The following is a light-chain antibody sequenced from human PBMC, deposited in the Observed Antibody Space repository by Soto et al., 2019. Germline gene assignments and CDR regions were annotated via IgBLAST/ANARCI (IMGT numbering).Light chain of an antibody. CDR2: MGS. J-gene: IGKJ5*01. CDR1: QSLRHTDGNHY. Sequence: DIVMTQAPLSLPVTPGEPASISCRSSQSLRHTDGNHYLDWFLQKPGQSPQLLLYMGSIRASGVPDRFSGSGSGTDFTPKISRVEAEDVGGYYCMQSLQTPLPFGQGTRLEIK. V-gene: IGKV2-28*01. CDR3: MQSLQTPLP.